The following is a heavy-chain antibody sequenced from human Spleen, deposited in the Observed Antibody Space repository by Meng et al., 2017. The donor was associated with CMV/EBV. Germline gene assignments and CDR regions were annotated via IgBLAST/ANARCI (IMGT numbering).Heavy chain of an antibody. Sequence: GESLKISCAASGFTFRNYSMTWVRQAPGKGLEWVSAISGSGGSTYYADSVKGRFTISRDNSKNTLYLQMNSLRAEDTAVYYCAKDIRNSWGNNYYYYDMDVWGQGTTVTVSS. CDR3: AKDIRNSWGNNYYYYDMDV. J-gene: IGHJ6*02. CDR2: ISGSGGST. D-gene: IGHD6-13*01. V-gene: IGHV3-23*01. CDR1: GFTFRNYS.